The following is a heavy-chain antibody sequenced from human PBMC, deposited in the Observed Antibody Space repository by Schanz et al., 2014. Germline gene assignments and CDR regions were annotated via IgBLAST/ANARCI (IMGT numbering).Heavy chain of an antibody. J-gene: IGHJ4*02. CDR2: IWYDGSNK. CDR1: GFTFSGFW. CDR3: VSQTGSPNY. D-gene: IGHD6-13*01. Sequence: VHLLESGGGLVQPGGSLRLSCAASGFTFSGFWMTWVRQAPGKGLEWVAVIWYDGSNKYYADSVKGRFTISRDNSKNTLVLQMNSLRVEDTAVYFCVSQTGSPNYWGQGTLVTVSS. V-gene: IGHV3-33*08.